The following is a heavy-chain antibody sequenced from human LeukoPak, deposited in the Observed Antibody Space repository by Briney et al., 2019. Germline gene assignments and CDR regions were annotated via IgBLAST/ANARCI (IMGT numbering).Heavy chain of an antibody. Sequence: ASVKVSCKASGYTFTTYPMNWVRQAPGQGLEWMGWINTNTGNPTYAQGFTGRFVFSLDTSVSTAYLQISSLKAEDTAVYYCARDRSYYSLWGEPIDAFDIWGQGTMVTVSS. J-gene: IGHJ3*02. CDR2: INTNTGNP. V-gene: IGHV7-4-1*02. CDR1: GYTFTTYP. D-gene: IGHD1-26*01. CDR3: ARDRSYYSLWGEPIDAFDI.